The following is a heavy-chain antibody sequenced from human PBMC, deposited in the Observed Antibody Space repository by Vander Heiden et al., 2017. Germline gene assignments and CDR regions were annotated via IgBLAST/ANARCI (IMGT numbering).Heavy chain of an antibody. J-gene: IGHJ4*02. Sequence: EVQLVESGRGLLQPGRSLRLSCAASGFTFDDYAMHWVRQAPGKGLEWASGVSWNSGNIGYADSVKGRFTISRDNAKNSRYMQMNSLRAEDTAFYYCAIDLDYDSKATQFDYWGQGILVTVYS. CDR1: GFTFDDYA. CDR2: VSWNSGNI. CDR3: AIDLDYDSKATQFDY. D-gene: IGHD3-22*01. V-gene: IGHV3-9*01.